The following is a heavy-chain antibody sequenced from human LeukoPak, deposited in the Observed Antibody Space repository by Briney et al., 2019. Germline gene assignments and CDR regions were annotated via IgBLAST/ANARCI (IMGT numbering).Heavy chain of an antibody. CDR2: INHSGST. V-gene: IGHV4-34*01. D-gene: IGHD3-3*01. CDR1: GGSFSGYY. J-gene: IGHJ5*02. CDR3: ARVEAKVDFWSVYRGKNWFDP. Sequence: SETLSLTCAVYGGSFSGYYWSWIRQPSGKGLEWIGEINHSGSTNYNPSLKSRVTISVDTSKNQFSLKLSSVTAADTAVYYCARVEAKVDFWSVYRGKNWFDPWGQGTLVTVSS.